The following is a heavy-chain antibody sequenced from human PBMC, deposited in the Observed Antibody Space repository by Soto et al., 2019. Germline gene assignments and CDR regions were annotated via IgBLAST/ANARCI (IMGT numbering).Heavy chain of an antibody. Sequence: PGGSLRLSCAASGFTFSDYYMSWIRQAPGKGLEWVSYISSSSSYTNYADSVKGRFTISRDNAKNSLYLQMNSLRAEDTAVYHCVKGYWKGDVWGQGTTVTVSS. CDR1: GFTFSDYY. V-gene: IGHV3-11*05. CDR3: VKGYWKGDV. CDR2: ISSSSSYT. D-gene: IGHD1-1*01. J-gene: IGHJ6*02.